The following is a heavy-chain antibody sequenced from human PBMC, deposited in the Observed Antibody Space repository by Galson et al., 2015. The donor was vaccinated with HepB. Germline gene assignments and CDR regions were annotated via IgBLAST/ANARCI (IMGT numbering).Heavy chain of an antibody. CDR2: ISYDGSNK. CDR3: ARGKKGSGSGKGAFDI. D-gene: IGHD3-10*01. CDR1: GFTFSSYG. V-gene: IGHV3-30*03. Sequence: SLRLSCAASGFTFSSYGMHWVRQAPGKGLEWVAVISYDGSNKYYADSVKGRFTISRDNSKNTLYLQMNSLRAEDTAVYYCARGKKGSGSGKGAFDIWGQGTMVTVSS. J-gene: IGHJ3*02.